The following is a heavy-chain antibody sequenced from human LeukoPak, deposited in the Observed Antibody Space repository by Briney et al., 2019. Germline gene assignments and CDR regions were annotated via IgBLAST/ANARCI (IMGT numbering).Heavy chain of an antibody. CDR1: GFAFSDYA. Sequence: GGSLRLSCAASGFAFSDYAVSWVRQAPGKGLEWVSTISGGGDYTRYAESVQGRFTVSRDKSKSTVYLQMTSLSVEATAVYYCAKDKRGGSDYVYFDYWGQGTLVTVSS. D-gene: IGHD4-17*01. J-gene: IGHJ4*02. V-gene: IGHV3-23*01. CDR2: ISGGGDYT. CDR3: AKDKRGGSDYVYFDY.